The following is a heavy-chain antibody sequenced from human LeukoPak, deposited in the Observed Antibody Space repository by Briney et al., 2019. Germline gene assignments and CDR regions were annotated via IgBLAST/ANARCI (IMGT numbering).Heavy chain of an antibody. CDR3: ARADSSGLYFDY. Sequence: PGGSLRLSCAASGFTFSSYSMNWVRQAPGKGLEWVSSISSSSSYIYYADSVKGRFTISRDNAKNSLYLQMNSLRAEDTAVYYCARADSSGLYFDYWGQGTLVTVSS. J-gene: IGHJ4*02. CDR2: ISSSSSYI. D-gene: IGHD6-19*01. V-gene: IGHV3-21*01. CDR1: GFTFSSYS.